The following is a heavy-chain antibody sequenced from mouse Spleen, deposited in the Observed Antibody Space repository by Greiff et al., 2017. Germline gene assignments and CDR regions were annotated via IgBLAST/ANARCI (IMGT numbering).Heavy chain of an antibody. J-gene: IGHJ1*01. Sequence: VQVVESGAELVKPGASVKLSCKASGYTFTEYTIHWVKQRSGQGLAWIGWFYPGSGSIKYNEKFKDKATLTADKSSSTVYMELSRLTSEDSAVYFCARHLAYYSNYGYFDVWGAGTTVTVSS. CDR2: FYPGSGSI. CDR1: GYTFTEYT. D-gene: IGHD2-5*01. V-gene: IGHV1-62-2*01. CDR3: ARHLAYYSNYGYFDV.